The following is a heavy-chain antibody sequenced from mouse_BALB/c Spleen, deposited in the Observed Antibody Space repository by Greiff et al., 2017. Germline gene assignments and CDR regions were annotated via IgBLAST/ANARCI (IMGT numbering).Heavy chain of an antibody. J-gene: IGHJ3*01. V-gene: IGHV5-9-4*01. D-gene: IGHD3-1*01. Sequence: EVKLVESGGGLVKPGGSLKLSCEASGFTFTSYAMSWVRQTPEKRLEWVAEISSGGSYTYYPDTVTGRFTITRDNAKNTLYLEMSSLRSEDTAVYYCASTGQNGLTFAYWGQGTLVTVSA. CDR2: ISSGGSYT. CDR1: GFTFTSYA. CDR3: ASTGQNGLTFAY.